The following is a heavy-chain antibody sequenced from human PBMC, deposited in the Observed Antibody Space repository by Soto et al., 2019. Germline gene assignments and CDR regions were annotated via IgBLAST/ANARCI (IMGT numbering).Heavy chain of an antibody. D-gene: IGHD2-2*01. Sequence: SETLSLTCTVSGGSISSGGYYWSWIRQHPGKGLEWIGYIYYSGSTYYNPSLKSRVTISVDTSKNQFSLKLSSVTAADTAVYYCAREGVVPAASSYYYYGMDVWGQGTTVTVPS. CDR3: AREGVVPAASSYYYYGMDV. V-gene: IGHV4-31*03. J-gene: IGHJ6*02. CDR2: IYYSGST. CDR1: GGSISSGGYY.